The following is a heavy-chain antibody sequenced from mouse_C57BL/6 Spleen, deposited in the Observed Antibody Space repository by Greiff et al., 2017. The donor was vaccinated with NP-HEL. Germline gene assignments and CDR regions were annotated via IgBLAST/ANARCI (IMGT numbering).Heavy chain of an antibody. CDR2: IYPGDGDT. CDR1: GYAFSSYW. J-gene: IGHJ3*01. Sequence: QVQLQQSGAELVQPGASVKISCKASGYAFSSYWLNWVTQRPGKGLEWIGQIYPGDGDTNYNGKFKGKATLTADKSSSTAYMQLSSLTSEDSAVYFCARERLDGYYWFAYWGQGTLVTVSA. D-gene: IGHD2-3*01. CDR3: ARERLDGYYWFAY. V-gene: IGHV1-80*01.